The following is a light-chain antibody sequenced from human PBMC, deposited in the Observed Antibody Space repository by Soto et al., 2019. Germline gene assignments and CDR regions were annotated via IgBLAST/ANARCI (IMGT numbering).Light chain of an antibody. CDR2: GAA. Sequence: EIVMTQSPATLSVSPGERVTLPCRASQSVSTHLAWYQQRPGQAPRLLIYGAATRATGVPGRFSGSGSGTEFTLTFSSLQSEDFALYFCQQYYDWPPKYTFGQWTKLEIK. CDR1: QSVSTH. CDR3: QQYYDWPPKYT. J-gene: IGKJ2*01. V-gene: IGKV3-15*01.